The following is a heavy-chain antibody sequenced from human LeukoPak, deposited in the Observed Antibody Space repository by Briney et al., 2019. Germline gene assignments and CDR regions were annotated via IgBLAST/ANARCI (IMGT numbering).Heavy chain of an antibody. Sequence: SGTLSLTCAVSGGSISRSNWWSWVRQPPGKGLEWIGEIYHSGSTNYNPSLKSRVTISVDKSKNQFSLRLNSVTAADTAVYYCARSSPPRYYSDKSGYYGYYFDYWGQGTLVTVSS. CDR1: GGSISRSNW. V-gene: IGHV4-4*02. J-gene: IGHJ4*02. CDR2: IYHSGST. CDR3: ARSSPPRYYSDKSGYYGYYFDY. D-gene: IGHD3-22*01.